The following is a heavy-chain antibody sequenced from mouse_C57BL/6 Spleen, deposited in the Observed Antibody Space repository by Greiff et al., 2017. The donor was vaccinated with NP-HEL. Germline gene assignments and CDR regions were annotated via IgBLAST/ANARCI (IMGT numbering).Heavy chain of an antibody. CDR1: GYTFTDYY. D-gene: IGHD2-3*01. CDR2: INPYNGGT. Sequence: EVQLQQSGPVLVKPGASVKMSCKASGYTFTDYYMNWVKQSHGKSLEWIGVINPYNGGTSYNQKFKGKATLTVDKSSSTAYMELNSLTSEDSAVYYCARGGGIYDGYHFDYWGQGTTLTVSS. V-gene: IGHV1-19*01. CDR3: ARGGGIYDGYHFDY. J-gene: IGHJ2*01.